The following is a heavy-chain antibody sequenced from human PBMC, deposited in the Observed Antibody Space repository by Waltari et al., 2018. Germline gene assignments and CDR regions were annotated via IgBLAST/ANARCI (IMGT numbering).Heavy chain of an antibody. J-gene: IGHJ2*01. CDR1: GGSISSYY. CDR2: IYYSGST. CDR3: ARSIAAAGWYFDL. V-gene: IGHV4-59*01. Sequence: QVQLQESGPGLVKPSETLSLTCTVSGGSISSYYWSWIRQPPGKGLEWIGYIYYSGSTNYNPSLKSRVTISVDTSKNQFSLKLSCVTAADTAVYYCARSIAAAGWYFDLWGRGTLVTVSS. D-gene: IGHD6-13*01.